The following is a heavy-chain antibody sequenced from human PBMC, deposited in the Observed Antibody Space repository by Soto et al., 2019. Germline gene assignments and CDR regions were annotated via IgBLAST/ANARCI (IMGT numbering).Heavy chain of an antibody. Sequence: PSETLSLTWNVSCGSISSTSYSWVWIRQRPWKWLDWSGSMYSGGNTYYNPSLKSRVNVSVDTSKNHFTLKLTSVTAADTAMYYCARQPYGSTGYYYGARGQGTLVTVSS. V-gene: IGHV4-39*01. J-gene: IGHJ4*02. CDR1: CGSISSTSYS. CDR3: ARQPYGSTGYYYGA. CDR2: MYSGGNT. D-gene: IGHD3-22*01.